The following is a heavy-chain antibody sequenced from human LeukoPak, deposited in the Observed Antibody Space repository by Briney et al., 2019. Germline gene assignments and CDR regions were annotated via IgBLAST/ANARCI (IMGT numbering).Heavy chain of an antibody. CDR2: VHPNSGNT. CDR3: ARGPRNDP. D-gene: IGHD1-14*01. Sequence: ASEKVSCKASGYTFTGYYMHWVRQAPGQGLEWMGWVHPNSGNTAYAQKFQGRVTMTRDTSISTAYMELSGPRFDDTAVYFCARGPRNDPWGQGTLVTVSS. CDR1: GYTFTGYY. J-gene: IGHJ5*02. V-gene: IGHV1-8*02.